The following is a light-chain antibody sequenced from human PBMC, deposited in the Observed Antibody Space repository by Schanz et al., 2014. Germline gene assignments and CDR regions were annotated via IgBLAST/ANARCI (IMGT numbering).Light chain of an antibody. V-gene: IGKV3-20*01. CDR2: GAS. CDR3: QQYGSSPPSGGT. J-gene: IGKJ1*01. Sequence: EIVLTQSPDTLSLSPGERATLSCRASQSVGSRSLAWYQQKPGQPPRLLIYGASNRAAGIPDRFSGSGSGTDFTLSISRLEPEDFAVYYCQQYGSSPPSGGTFGQGTKVEIK. CDR1: QSVGSRS.